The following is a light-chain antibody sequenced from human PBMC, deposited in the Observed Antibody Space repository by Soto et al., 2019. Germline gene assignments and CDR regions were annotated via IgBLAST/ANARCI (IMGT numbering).Light chain of an antibody. J-gene: IGKJ5*01. Sequence: DVVMTQSPLSLPVTLGQPASISCRSNQSLVHSDGIAYFSWFQQRPGRSPRRLIYKVSNRDSGVPARFSGSGSGTDFALKISRVEAEDVGLYYCMQGTHWPITFGQGTRLAIK. CDR1: QSLVHSDGIAY. CDR3: MQGTHWPIT. V-gene: IGKV2-30*02. CDR2: KVS.